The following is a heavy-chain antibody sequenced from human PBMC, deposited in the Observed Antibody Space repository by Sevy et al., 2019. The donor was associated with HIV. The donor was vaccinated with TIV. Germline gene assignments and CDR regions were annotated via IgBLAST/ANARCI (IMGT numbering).Heavy chain of an antibody. CDR3: AREAKVVRGVKYYYYMDV. Sequence: GGSLRLSCAASGFTFSSYSMNWIRQAPGKGLEWVSYISSSSSTIYYADSVKDRFTISRDNAKNSLYLQMNSLRDEDTAVYYCAREAKVVRGVKYYYYMDVWGKGTTVTVSS. V-gene: IGHV3-48*02. CDR2: ISSSSSTI. CDR1: GFTFSSYS. D-gene: IGHD3-10*01. J-gene: IGHJ6*03.